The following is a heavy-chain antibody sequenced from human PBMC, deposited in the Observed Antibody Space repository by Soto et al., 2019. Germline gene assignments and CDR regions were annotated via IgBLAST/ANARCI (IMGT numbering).Heavy chain of an antibody. V-gene: IGHV3-30*02. J-gene: IGHJ4*02. CDR2: ISYGGNK. D-gene: IGHD6-19*01. CDR1: GFTFNTHG. CDR3: AKRPLAGSGWTFDY. Sequence: PGGSLRLSCSASGFTFNTHGMHWVRQSPGKGLEWVSYISYGGNKYYADPVQGRFTISRDDSKNTVFLEINSLRTEDTAVYYCAKRPLAGSGWTFDYWGQGTSVTVSS.